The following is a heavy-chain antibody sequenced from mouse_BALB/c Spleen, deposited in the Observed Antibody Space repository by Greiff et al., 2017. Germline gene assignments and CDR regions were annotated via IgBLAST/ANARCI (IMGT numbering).Heavy chain of an antibody. CDR2: ISSGSSTI. Sequence: EVMLVESGGGLVQPGGSRKLSCAASGFTFSSFGMHWVRQAPEKGLEWVAYISSGSSTIYYADTVKGRFTISRDNPKNTLFLQMTSLRSEDTAMYYCARWNYDYDEAMDYWGQGTSVTVSS. D-gene: IGHD2-4*01. J-gene: IGHJ4*01. CDR1: GFTFSSFG. CDR3: ARWNYDYDEAMDY. V-gene: IGHV5-17*02.